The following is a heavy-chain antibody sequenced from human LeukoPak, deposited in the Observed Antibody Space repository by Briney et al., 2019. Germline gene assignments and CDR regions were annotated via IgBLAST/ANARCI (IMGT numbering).Heavy chain of an antibody. J-gene: IGHJ4*02. CDR1: GFTFSSYY. D-gene: IGHD6-19*01. Sequence: GGSLRLSCAASGFTFSSYYMSWVRQAPGKGLEWVANIKQGGSEKYYVDSVKGRFTISRDNAKNSLYLQMNSLRAEDTAVYYCERGGQWPVDYWGQGTLVTVSS. CDR2: IKQGGSEK. CDR3: ERGGQWPVDY. V-gene: IGHV3-7*01.